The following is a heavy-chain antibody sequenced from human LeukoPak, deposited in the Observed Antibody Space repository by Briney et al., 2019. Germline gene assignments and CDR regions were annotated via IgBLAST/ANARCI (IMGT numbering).Heavy chain of an antibody. CDR3: AREILYDSSGYYHHGMDV. J-gene: IGHJ6*02. CDR1: GYTFTSYG. V-gene: IGHV1-18*01. D-gene: IGHD3-22*01. CDR2: ISAYNGNT. Sequence: ASVKVSCKASGYTFTSYGISWVRQAPGQGLEWMGWISAYNGNTNYAQKLQGRVTMTTDTSTSTAYMELRSLRSDDTAVYYCAREILYDSSGYYHHGMDVWGQGTTVTVSS.